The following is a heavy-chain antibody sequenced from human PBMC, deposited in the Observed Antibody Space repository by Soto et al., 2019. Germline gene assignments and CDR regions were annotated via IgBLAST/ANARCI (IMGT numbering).Heavy chain of an antibody. CDR2: IYYSGST. J-gene: IGHJ4*01. D-gene: IGHD5-12*01. Sequence: SETLSLTCTVSGGSISSSDYYWGWIRQPPGKGLEWIGIIYYSGSTYYNPSLKSRVTVSVDTSKNQFSLRLDSVTAADTAVYYCARSSAYGSRGYWGHGTLVTVSS. CDR3: ARSSAYGSRGY. V-gene: IGHV4-39*01. CDR1: GGSISSSDYY.